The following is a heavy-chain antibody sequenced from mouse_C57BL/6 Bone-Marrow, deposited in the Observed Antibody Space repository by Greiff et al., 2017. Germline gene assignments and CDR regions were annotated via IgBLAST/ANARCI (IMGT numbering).Heavy chain of an antibody. Sequence: QVQLQQPGAELVRPGSSVKLSCKASGYTFTSYWMHWVKQRPIQGLEWIGNIDPSDSETHYNQKFKDKATLTVDKSSSTAYMQLSSLTSEDSAVYYCARGIYDGYSYYYYAMDYWGQGTSVTVSS. CDR3: ARGIYDGYSYYYYAMDY. V-gene: IGHV1-52*01. CDR2: IDPSDSET. D-gene: IGHD2-3*01. J-gene: IGHJ4*01. CDR1: GYTFTSYW.